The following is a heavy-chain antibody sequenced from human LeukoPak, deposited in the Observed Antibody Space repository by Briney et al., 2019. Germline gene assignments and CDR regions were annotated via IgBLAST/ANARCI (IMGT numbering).Heavy chain of an antibody. V-gene: IGHV4-61*02. D-gene: IGHD1-26*01. CDR1: GGSISSGSYY. CDR3: ARDVGATTDWFDP. J-gene: IGHJ5*02. Sequence: QPSQTLSLTCTVSGGSISSGSYYWSWIRQPAGKGLKWIGRIYTSGSTNYNPSLKSRVTISVDTSKNQFSLKLSSVTAADTAVYYCARDVGATTDWFDPWGQGTLVTVSS. CDR2: IYTSGST.